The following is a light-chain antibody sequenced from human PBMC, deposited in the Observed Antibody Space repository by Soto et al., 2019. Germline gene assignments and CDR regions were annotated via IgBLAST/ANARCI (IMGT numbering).Light chain of an antibody. CDR3: AAWDDSLSGVV. V-gene: IGLV1-47*01. CDR2: RNN. CDR1: SSNIGSNY. Sequence: QSALTQPPSASGTPGQRVTISCSGSSSNIGSNYVYWYQQLPGTAPKLLIYRNNQRPSGVPDRFSGSKSGTSASLAVSGLRSEDEADYHCAAWDDSLSGVVFGGGTKLTVL. J-gene: IGLJ2*01.